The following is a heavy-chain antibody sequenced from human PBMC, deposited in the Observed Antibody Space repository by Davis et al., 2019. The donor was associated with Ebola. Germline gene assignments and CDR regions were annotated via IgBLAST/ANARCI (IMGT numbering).Heavy chain of an antibody. CDR1: GGSFKDYF. Sequence: SETLPLTCAVSGGSFKDYFWSWIRQPPGKGLEWIGEISHSGSADYNPSVNSRVTLSVDTSKNQFSLQISSVTAADTAVYYCARTTKTQISESGLGYNYLDPWGQGTLVTVSS. D-gene: IGHD1-1*01. V-gene: IGHV4-34*01. J-gene: IGHJ5*02. CDR2: ISHSGSA. CDR3: ARTTKTQISESGLGYNYLDP.